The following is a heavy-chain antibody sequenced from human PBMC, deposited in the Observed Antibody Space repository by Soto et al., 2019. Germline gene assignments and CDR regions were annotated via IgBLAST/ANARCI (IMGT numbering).Heavy chain of an antibody. D-gene: IGHD3-9*01. Sequence: GGSLRLSCAASGFTFSLYGMYWVRQAPGKGLESVARISYDGKTQYYADSVKGRFTISRDNSKSTVYLQMNNLRTDDTALYYCAKDAVTLRYFDWLLNWGQGTLVTVSS. CDR2: ISYDGKTQ. V-gene: IGHV3-30*18. J-gene: IGHJ1*01. CDR1: GFTFSLYG. CDR3: AKDAVTLRYFDWLLN.